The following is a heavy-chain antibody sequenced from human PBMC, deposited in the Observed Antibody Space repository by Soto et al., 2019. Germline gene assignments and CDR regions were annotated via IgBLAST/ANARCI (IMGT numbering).Heavy chain of an antibody. D-gene: IGHD1-1*01. CDR1: GGSISSGGYS. Sequence: QLQLQESGSGLVRPSQTLSLTCAVSGGSISSGGYSWNWIRQPPGKGLEWIGYIYHGGSILYNPSLKSRVTTSVDTSKTQFSLKLTSVTAADTAVYYCARDQLEGNWFDPWGQGTLVTVSS. CDR3: ARDQLEGNWFDP. J-gene: IGHJ5*02. V-gene: IGHV4-30-2*01. CDR2: IYHGGSI.